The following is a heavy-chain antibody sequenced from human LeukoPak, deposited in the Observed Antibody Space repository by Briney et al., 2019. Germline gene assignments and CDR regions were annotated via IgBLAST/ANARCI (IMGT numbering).Heavy chain of an antibody. CDR1: GYTFTSYG. V-gene: IGHV1-8*03. Sequence: ASVKVSCKASGYTFTSYGITWVRQAAGHGLEWVGWMNPNSGNTGYAQKFQGRVTITADESTSTAYMELSSLRSEDTAVYYCARGQSYSSGWYEFDYWGQGTLVTVSS. CDR3: ARGQSYSSGWYEFDY. J-gene: IGHJ4*02. D-gene: IGHD6-19*01. CDR2: MNPNSGNT.